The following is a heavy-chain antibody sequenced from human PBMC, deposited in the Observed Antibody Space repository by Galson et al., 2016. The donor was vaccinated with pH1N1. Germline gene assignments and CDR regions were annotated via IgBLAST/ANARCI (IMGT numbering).Heavy chain of an antibody. J-gene: IGHJ4*02. CDR2: VFASGNA. CDR1: GGSIGGGYYI. V-gene: IGHV4-61*02. Sequence: LSLTCTVSGGSIGGGYYIWTWIRQPAGKGLEWIGRVFASGNANYNPSLKGRVTISLDTSKSQFSLKLSSVTAADTAVYYCARDHYFGSGIHYWGQGIQVTVS. D-gene: IGHD3-10*01. CDR3: ARDHYFGSGIHY.